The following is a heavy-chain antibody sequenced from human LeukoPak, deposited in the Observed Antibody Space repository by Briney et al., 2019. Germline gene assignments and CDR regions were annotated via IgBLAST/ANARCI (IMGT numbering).Heavy chain of an antibody. V-gene: IGHV3-13*01. CDR2: IGTAGVT. CDR3: ARALDGAAAD. J-gene: IGHJ4*02. D-gene: IGHD6-13*01. Sequence: GGSLRLSCAASGFTFSSYDMHWVRQATGKGLEWVSAIGTAGVTYYPGSVKGRFTISRENAKNSLYLQMNSLRAGDTAVYYCARALDGAAADWGQGTLVTVSS. CDR1: GFTFSSYD.